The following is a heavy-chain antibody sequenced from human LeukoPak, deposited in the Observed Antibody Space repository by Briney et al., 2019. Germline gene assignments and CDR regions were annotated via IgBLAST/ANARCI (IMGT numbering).Heavy chain of an antibody. Sequence: SETLSLTCAVYGGSFSGYYWSWLRQPPGKGLEWIGEINHSGSTDYNPSLKSRVTISVDTSKNQFSLKLSSVTAADTAVYYCARSTRFGELLYRTNYYFDYWGQGTLVTVSS. J-gene: IGHJ4*02. D-gene: IGHD3-10*01. CDR2: INHSGST. CDR3: ARSTRFGELLYRTNYYFDY. V-gene: IGHV4-34*01. CDR1: GGSFSGYY.